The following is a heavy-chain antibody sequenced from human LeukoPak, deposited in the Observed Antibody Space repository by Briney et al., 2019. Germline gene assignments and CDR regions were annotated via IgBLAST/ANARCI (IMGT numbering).Heavy chain of an antibody. Sequence: PGGSLRLSCAASGFTFSNAWMSWVRQAPGKGLEWVGRIKSKTDGGTTDYAAPVKGRFTISRDDSKNTLYPQMNSLKTEDTAVYYCTTDLYYDSSLGYYFDYWGQRTLVTVSS. CDR3: TTDLYYDSSLGYYFDY. CDR1: GFTFSNAW. J-gene: IGHJ4*02. CDR2: IKSKTDGGTT. D-gene: IGHD3-22*01. V-gene: IGHV3-15*01.